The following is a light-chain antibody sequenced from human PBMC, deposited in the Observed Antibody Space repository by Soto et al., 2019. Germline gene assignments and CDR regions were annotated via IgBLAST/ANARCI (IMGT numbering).Light chain of an antibody. CDR2: EVS. CDR3: RSYVRSNSYV. J-gene: IGLJ1*01. Sequence: QSALTQPPSSSGSPGQSVTISCTGTSSDVGGYNYVSWYQQHPGKAPKLMIYEVSKRPSGVPDRFSGSKSGNTASLTVSGLRAEDFADDYCRSYVRSNSYVFGTGINFTVL. CDR1: SSDVGGYNY. V-gene: IGLV2-8*01.